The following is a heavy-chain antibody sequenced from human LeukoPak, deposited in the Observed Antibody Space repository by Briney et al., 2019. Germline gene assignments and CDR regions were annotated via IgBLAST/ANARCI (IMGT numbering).Heavy chain of an antibody. CDR2: IYYSGST. CDR1: GGSISSSSYY. D-gene: IGHD2-2*01. CDR3: ARELVVPPGYYYYGMDV. J-gene: IGHJ6*02. Sequence: SETLSLTCTVSGGSISSSSYYWGWIRQPPGKGLEWIGSIYYSGSTYYNPSLKSRVTISVDTSKNQFSLKLSSVTAADTAVYYCARELVVPPGYYYYGMDVWGQGTTVTVSS. V-gene: IGHV4-39*07.